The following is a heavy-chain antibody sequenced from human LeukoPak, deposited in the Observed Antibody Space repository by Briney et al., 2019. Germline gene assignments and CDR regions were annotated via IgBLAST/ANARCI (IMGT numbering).Heavy chain of an antibody. Sequence: GASVKVSCKASGCTFTSYGISWVRQAPGQGLEWMGWISAYNGNTNYAQKLQGRITMTTDTPTSTAYMELRSLRSDDTAVYYCARDCSGGSCYSVGFDYWGQGTLVTVSS. D-gene: IGHD2-15*01. CDR3: ARDCSGGSCYSVGFDY. CDR1: GCTFTSYG. CDR2: ISAYNGNT. J-gene: IGHJ4*02. V-gene: IGHV1-18*01.